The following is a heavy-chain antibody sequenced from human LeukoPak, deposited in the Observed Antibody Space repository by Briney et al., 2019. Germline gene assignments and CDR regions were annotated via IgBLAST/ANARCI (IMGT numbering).Heavy chain of an antibody. V-gene: IGHV4-59*01. CDR3: ARGVVAAAGRTFDF. CDR2: IYYSGST. D-gene: IGHD6-13*01. CDR1: GFTFSSYA. Sequence: PGGSLRLSCAASGFTFSSYAMSWVRQPPGKGLEWIGNIYYSGSTYYNPSLKSRVTISVDTSKNQFSLKLSSVTAADTAIYYCARGVVAAAGRTFDFWGQGTLVTVSS. J-gene: IGHJ4*02.